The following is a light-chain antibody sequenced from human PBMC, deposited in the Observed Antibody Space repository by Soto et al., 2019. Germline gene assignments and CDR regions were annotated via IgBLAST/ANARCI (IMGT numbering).Light chain of an antibody. CDR3: SAYTSSSTHYV. J-gene: IGLJ1*01. V-gene: IGLV2-14*01. CDR1: SSDVGTYNY. CDR2: EVS. Sequence: QSVLTQPASVSGSPGQSITISCTGTSSDVGTYNYVSWYQQHSGKAPKLMIYEVSNRPSGVSNRFSGSKSGNTASLTISGLQAEDEADYYCSAYTSSSTHYVFGTGTKLTVL.